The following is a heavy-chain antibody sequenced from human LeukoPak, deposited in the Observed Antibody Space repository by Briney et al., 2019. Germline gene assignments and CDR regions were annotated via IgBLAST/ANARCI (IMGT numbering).Heavy chain of an antibody. J-gene: IGHJ3*02. D-gene: IGHD5-24*01. CDR2: ISSSSSYI. Sequence: GGSLRLSCAASGFTFSSYSMNWVRQAPGKGLEWVSSISSSSSYIYYADSVKGRFTISRDNAKNSLYLQMNSLRAEDTAVYYCAKDQVWEMATYPPVDGAFDIWGQGTMVTVSS. CDR1: GFTFSSYS. V-gene: IGHV3-21*04. CDR3: AKDQVWEMATYPPVDGAFDI.